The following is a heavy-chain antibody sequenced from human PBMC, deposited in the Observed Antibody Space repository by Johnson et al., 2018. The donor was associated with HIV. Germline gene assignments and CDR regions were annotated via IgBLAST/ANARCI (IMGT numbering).Heavy chain of an antibody. Sequence: QLVESGGGVVQPGGSLRLSCAASGFTFSSYGMHWVRQAPGKGLEWVSYISSSGNTIYYADSVKGRFTISRDNAKNSLYLQMNSLRVEDTAVYYCARDESGYDEGFDAFDIWGQGTMVTVSS. D-gene: IGHD5-12*01. CDR1: GFTFSSYG. J-gene: IGHJ3*02. CDR2: ISSSGNTI. V-gene: IGHV3-48*04. CDR3: ARDESGYDEGFDAFDI.